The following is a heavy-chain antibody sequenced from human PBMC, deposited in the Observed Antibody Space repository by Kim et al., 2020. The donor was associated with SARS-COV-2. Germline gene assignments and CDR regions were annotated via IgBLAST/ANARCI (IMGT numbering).Heavy chain of an antibody. V-gene: IGHV4-34*01. D-gene: IGHD7-27*01. J-gene: IGHJ3*02. Sequence: NYNPSLKSRVTISVDTSKNQFSLKLSSVTAADTAVYYCARVKLGPDAFDIWGQGTMVTVSS. CDR3: ARVKLGPDAFDI.